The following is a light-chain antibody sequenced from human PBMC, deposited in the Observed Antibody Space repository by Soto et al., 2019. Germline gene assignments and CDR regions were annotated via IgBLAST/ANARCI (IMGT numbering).Light chain of an antibody. Sequence: EIVLTQSPATLSLSPGESATLSCRASQSVSSYLAWYQQNPGPAPRLLIYDASNRATGIPARFSGSGSGTDFTLTISSLEPEDFAVYYCQQRSNWPGFTFGPGTKVDIK. CDR3: QQRSNWPGFT. J-gene: IGKJ3*01. CDR2: DAS. CDR1: QSVSSY. V-gene: IGKV3-11*01.